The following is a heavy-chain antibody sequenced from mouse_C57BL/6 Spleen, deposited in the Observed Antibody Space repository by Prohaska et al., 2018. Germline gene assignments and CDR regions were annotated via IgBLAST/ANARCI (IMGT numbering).Heavy chain of an antibody. D-gene: IGHD1-2*01. CDR3: ARSIRRGYFDD. CDR1: GYTFTDYY. Sequence: VKPGASVKISCKASGYTFTDYYMNWVKKSHGKRLEWIGDINPNNGGTSYNQKFKGKATLTVDKSSSTAYMELRSLTSEYSAVYYCARSIRRGYFDDWGQGTTLTVSS. CDR2: INPNNGGT. J-gene: IGHJ2*01. V-gene: IGHV1-26*01.